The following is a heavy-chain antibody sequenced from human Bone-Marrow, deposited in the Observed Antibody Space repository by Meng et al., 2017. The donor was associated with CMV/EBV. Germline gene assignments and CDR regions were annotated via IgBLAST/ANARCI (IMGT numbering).Heavy chain of an antibody. J-gene: IGHJ3*02. CDR2: ISGSGGST. CDR1: GFTFSSYA. D-gene: IGHD2-2*01. Sequence: GGSLRLSCAASGFTFSSYAMSWVRQAPGKGLEWVSAISGSGGSTYYADSVKGRFTISRDNSKNTLYLQMNSLRAEDTAVYYCAKDTQGRVVPARDAFDIWGQGKMVNVSS. CDR3: AKDTQGRVVPARDAFDI. V-gene: IGHV3-23*01.